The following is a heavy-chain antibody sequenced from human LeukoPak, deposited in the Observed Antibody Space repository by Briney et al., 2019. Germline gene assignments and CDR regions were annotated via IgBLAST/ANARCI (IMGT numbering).Heavy chain of an antibody. V-gene: IGHV3-15*01. CDR1: GFAFNFYA. CDR2: IKSKTDGGTT. D-gene: IGHD4-17*01. CDR3: TTDRDYGDYPEYYFDY. Sequence: GGSLRLSCAASGFAFNFYAMSWVRQAPGKGLEWVGHIKSKTDGGTTDYAAPVKGRFTISRDDSKNTLYLQMNSLRTEDTAVYYCTTDRDYGDYPEYYFDYWGQGTLVTVSS. J-gene: IGHJ4*02.